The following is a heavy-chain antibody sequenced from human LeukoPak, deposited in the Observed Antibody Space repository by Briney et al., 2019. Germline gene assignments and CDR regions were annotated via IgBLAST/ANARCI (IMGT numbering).Heavy chain of an antibody. CDR2: ISSSSSYI. CDR3: ARGVSRYYYDSSGDAFDI. CDR1: GFTFSSYA. D-gene: IGHD3-22*01. J-gene: IGHJ3*02. Sequence: PGGSLRLSCAASGFTFSSYAMSWVRQAPGKGLEWVSSISSSSSYIYYADSVKGRFTISRDNAKNSLYLQMNSLRAEDTAVYYCARGVSRYYYDSSGDAFDIWGQGTMVTVSS. V-gene: IGHV3-21*01.